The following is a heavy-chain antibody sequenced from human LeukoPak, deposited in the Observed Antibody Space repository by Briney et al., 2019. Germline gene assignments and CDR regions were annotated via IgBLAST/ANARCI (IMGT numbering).Heavy chain of an antibody. Sequence: SQTLSLTCTVSGGSISSGGYYWSWIRQHPGKGLEWIGYNYYSGSPYYNPSLKSRVTISIDTSKHQFSLKLSSVTAADTAVYYCAGESEVYGIDVWGQGTTVTASS. CDR3: AGESEVYGIDV. V-gene: IGHV4-31*03. CDR2: NYYSGSP. J-gene: IGHJ6*02. CDR1: GGSISSGGYY.